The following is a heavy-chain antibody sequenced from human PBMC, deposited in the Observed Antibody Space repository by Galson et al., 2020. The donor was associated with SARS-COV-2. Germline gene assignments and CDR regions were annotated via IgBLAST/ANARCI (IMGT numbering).Heavy chain of an antibody. V-gene: IGHV4-34*01. CDR2: INHRGNT. Sequence: ETSETLSLTCAVFGGSFSGYYWTWIRQSPGKGLEWIGEINHRGNTKYNPSLRSRVTISEDTSKNQFSLKLTSVTAADTAVYFCARSRRDFGSGTYRVFHWFDPWGQGTLVTVSS. CDR1: GGSFSGYY. J-gene: IGHJ5*02. D-gene: IGHD3-10*01. CDR3: ARSRRDFGSGTYRVFHWFDP.